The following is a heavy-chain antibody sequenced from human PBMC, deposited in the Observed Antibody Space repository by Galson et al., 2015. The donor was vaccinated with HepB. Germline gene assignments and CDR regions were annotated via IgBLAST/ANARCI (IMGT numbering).Heavy chain of an antibody. CDR2: ISYDGNMK. CDR1: GFTFTSYA. CDR3: ARDPRVYSTGWVYYYYYGMDV. Sequence: SLRLSCAASGFTFTSYAMHWVRQAPGKGLEWVAVISYDGNMKYYTDSVKGRFTISRDNSKNTVDLQMNSLRAEDTALYYCARDPRVYSTGWVYYYYYGMDVWGQGTTVTVSS. D-gene: IGHD6-19*01. J-gene: IGHJ6*02. V-gene: IGHV3-30-3*01.